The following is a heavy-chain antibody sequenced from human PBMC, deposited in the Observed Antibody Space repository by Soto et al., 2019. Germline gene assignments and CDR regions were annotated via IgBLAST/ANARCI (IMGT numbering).Heavy chain of an antibody. CDR2: IIPIFGTA. J-gene: IGHJ6*02. CDR3: ARALIVVANYYYYGMDV. D-gene: IGHD3-22*01. Sequence: SVKVSCKASGGTFSSYAISWVRQAPGQGLEWMGGIIPIFGTANYAQKFQGRVTITADESTSTAYMELSSLRSEDTAVYYCARALIVVANYYYYGMDVWGQGTTVTVSS. V-gene: IGHV1-69*13. CDR1: GGTFSSYA.